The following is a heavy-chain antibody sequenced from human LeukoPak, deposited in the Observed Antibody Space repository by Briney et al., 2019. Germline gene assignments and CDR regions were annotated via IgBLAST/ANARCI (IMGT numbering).Heavy chain of an antibody. J-gene: IGHJ4*02. V-gene: IGHV4-59*08. Sequence: PSQTLSLTCTVSGGSISGHYWRWIRQPPRKGLEWIGYIYYTGSTNYNPSLESRVTMSADTSKNQFSLKLSSVTAADTAVYYCARLAYRGPTVADFDSWGQGTLVTVSS. CDR3: ARLAYRGPTVADFDS. CDR2: IYYTGST. D-gene: IGHD4-23*01. CDR1: GGSISGHY.